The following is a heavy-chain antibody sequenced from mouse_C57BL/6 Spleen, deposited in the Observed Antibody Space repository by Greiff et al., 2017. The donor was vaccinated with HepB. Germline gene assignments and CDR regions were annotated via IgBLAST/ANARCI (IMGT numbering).Heavy chain of an antibody. CDR3: ARDSYYAMDY. CDR2: ISSGSSTI. CDR1: GFTFSDYG. J-gene: IGHJ4*01. V-gene: IGHV5-17*01. Sequence: EVQLVESGGGLVKPGGSLKLSCAASGFTFSDYGMHWVRQAPEKGLEWVAYISSGSSTIYYADTLKGRFTISRDNAKNTLFLQMTSLRSEDTAMYYCARDSYYAMDYWGQGTSVTVSS.